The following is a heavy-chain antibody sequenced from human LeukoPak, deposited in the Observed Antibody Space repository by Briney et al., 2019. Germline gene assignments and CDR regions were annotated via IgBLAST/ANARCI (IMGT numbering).Heavy chain of an antibody. CDR1: GFTVSSNY. V-gene: IGHV3-66*01. D-gene: IGHD6-19*01. CDR2: IYSGGST. CDR3: ARGIAVAETGFFDY. J-gene: IGHJ4*02. Sequence: GGSLRLSCAASGFTVSSNYMTWVRQAPGKGLEWVSVIYSGGSTYYADSVKGRFTISRDNSKSTLYLQMNSLRVEDTAVYYCARGIAVAETGFFDYWGQGTLVTVSS.